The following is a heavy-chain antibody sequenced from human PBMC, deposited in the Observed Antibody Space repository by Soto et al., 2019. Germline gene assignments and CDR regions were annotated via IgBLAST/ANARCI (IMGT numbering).Heavy chain of an antibody. V-gene: IGHV3-73*02. D-gene: IGHD3-22*01. Sequence: EVQLVESGGGLVQPGGSLKLSCAASGFTFSGSAMHWVRQASGKGLEWVGRIRSKANSYATAYAASVKGRFTISRDDSKNTAYLQMNSLKTEDTAVYYCTRPPPYYYDSGGYQDYWGQGTLVTVSS. CDR1: GFTFSGSA. CDR2: IRSKANSYAT. CDR3: TRPPPYYYDSGGYQDY. J-gene: IGHJ4*02.